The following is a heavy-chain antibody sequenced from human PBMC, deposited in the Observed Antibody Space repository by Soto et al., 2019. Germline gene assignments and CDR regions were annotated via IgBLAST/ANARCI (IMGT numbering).Heavy chain of an antibody. D-gene: IGHD2-2*02. CDR2: IYHSGGT. CDR3: AREVHTPYYYYGMEV. V-gene: IGHV4-30-2*01. CDR1: GGSISSGGYS. Sequence: TLSLTYAVSGGSISSGGYSGSWIRQPPGKGLEWIGYIYHSGGTYYNPSLKSRVTISVDRSKNQFSLKLSSVTAAGTAVYYCAREVHTPYYYYGMEVWGKGTKGTVS. J-gene: IGHJ6*04.